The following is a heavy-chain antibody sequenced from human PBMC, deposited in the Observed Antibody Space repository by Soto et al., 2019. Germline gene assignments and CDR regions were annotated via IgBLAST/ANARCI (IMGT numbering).Heavy chain of an antibody. CDR2: ISHDGSNE. D-gene: IGHD4-17*01. Sequence: QVQLVESGGGVVQPGRSLRLSCAASGFIFSIYAMHWVRQAPGKGLEWVAVISHDGSNEYYADSVKGRFTISRDNSKDTLYLQMNSLTAEDTAVYYCARDPRYGDYSQYFDYWGQGTLVTASS. J-gene: IGHJ4*02. CDR3: ARDPRYGDYSQYFDY. CDR1: GFIFSIYA. V-gene: IGHV3-30-3*01.